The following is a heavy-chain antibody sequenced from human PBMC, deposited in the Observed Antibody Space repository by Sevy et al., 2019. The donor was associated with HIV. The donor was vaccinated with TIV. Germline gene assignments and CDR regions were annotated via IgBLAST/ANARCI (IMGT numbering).Heavy chain of an antibody. Sequence: SETLSLTCTVSGGSISSYYWSWIRQPPGKGLEWIGYIYYSGSTNYNPSLKSRVTISVDTSKNQFSPKLSSVTAADTAVYYCATVNYDFWSGYYPNDAFDIWGQGTMVTVSS. D-gene: IGHD3-3*01. CDR1: GGSISSYY. V-gene: IGHV4-59*12. CDR3: ATVNYDFWSGYYPNDAFDI. J-gene: IGHJ3*02. CDR2: IYYSGST.